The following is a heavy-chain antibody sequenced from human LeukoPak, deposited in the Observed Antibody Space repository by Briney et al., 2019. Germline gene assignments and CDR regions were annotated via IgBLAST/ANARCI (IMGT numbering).Heavy chain of an antibody. CDR2: INHSGST. V-gene: IGHV4-34*01. CDR3: ARVGRYCSGGSCSDAFDI. CDR1: GGSFSGYY. D-gene: IGHD2-15*01. Sequence: PSETLSLTCAVYGGSFSGYYWSWIRQPPGKGLEWIGEINHSGSTNYNPSLKSRVTISVDTSKNQFSLKLSSVTAADTAVYYCARVGRYCSGGSCSDAFDIWGQGTMVTVSS. J-gene: IGHJ3*02.